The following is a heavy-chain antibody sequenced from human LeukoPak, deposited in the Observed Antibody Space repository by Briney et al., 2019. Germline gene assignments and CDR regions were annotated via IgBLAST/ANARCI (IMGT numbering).Heavy chain of an antibody. CDR1: GGSISSSSYY. D-gene: IGHD3-10*01. Sequence: SETLSLTCTVSGGSISSSSYYWGWIRQPPGKGLEWIGSIYYSGSTYYNLSLKSRVTISVDTSKNQFSLKLSPVTAADTAVYYCARLYLGLLWFGESQAYFDYWGQGTLVTVSS. J-gene: IGHJ4*02. CDR2: IYYSGST. CDR3: ARLYLGLLWFGESQAYFDY. V-gene: IGHV4-39*01.